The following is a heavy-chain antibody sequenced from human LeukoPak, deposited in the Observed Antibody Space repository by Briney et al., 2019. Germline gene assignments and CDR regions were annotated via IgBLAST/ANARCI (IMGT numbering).Heavy chain of an antibody. D-gene: IGHD2/OR15-2a*01. CDR3: ARETKIVRYFVY. CDR2: MNPNSGNT. J-gene: IGHJ4*02. V-gene: IGHV1-8*01. CDR1: GYTFTSYD. Sequence: ASVKVSCKASGYTFTSYDINWVRQATGQGLEWMGWMNPNSGNTGYAQKFQGRVTMTRNTSISTAYMELSSLRSEDTAVYYCARETKIVRYFVYWGQGTLVTVSS.